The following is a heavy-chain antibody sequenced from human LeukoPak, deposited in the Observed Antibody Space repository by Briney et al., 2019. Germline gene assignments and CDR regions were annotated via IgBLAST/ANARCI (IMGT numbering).Heavy chain of an antibody. CDR2: ISAYNGNT. J-gene: IGHJ3*02. Sequence: ASVKVSCKASGYTFTSYGISWVRQAPGQGLEWMGWISAYNGNTNYAQKLQGRVTMTTDTSTSTAYMEPRSLRSDDTAVYYCARMMTPRLYYDSSGYYYGAFDIWGQGTMVTVSS. D-gene: IGHD3-22*01. V-gene: IGHV1-18*01. CDR3: ARMMTPRLYYDSSGYYYGAFDI. CDR1: GYTFTSYG.